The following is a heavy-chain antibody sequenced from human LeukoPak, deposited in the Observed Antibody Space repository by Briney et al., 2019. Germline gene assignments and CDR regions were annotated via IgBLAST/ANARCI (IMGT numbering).Heavy chain of an antibody. V-gene: IGHV1-46*01. CDR2: INPSGGST. Sequence: ASVKVSCKASGYTFTSYYMHWVRQAPGQGLEWMGIINPSGGSTSYAQKFQGRVTMTRDMSTSTVYMELSRLRSDDTAVYYCARMNTYYYDSSGYYYYVFYQGSGYYFDYWGQGTLVTVSS. D-gene: IGHD3-22*01. CDR3: ARMNTYYYDSSGYYYYVFYQGSGYYFDY. CDR1: GYTFTSYY. J-gene: IGHJ4*02.